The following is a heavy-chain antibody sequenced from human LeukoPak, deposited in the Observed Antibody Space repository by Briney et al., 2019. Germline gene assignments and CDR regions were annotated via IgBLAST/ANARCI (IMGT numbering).Heavy chain of an antibody. V-gene: IGHV4-34*01. J-gene: IGHJ4*02. D-gene: IGHD1-26*01. CDR3: ARGGWELPN. CDR2: INHSGST. CDR1: GGSFSGYY. Sequence: SSETLSLTCAVYGGSFSGYYWSWIRQPPGKGLEWIGEINHSGSTNYNPSLKSRVTISVDTSKNQFSLKLSSVAAADTAVYYCARGGWELPNWGQGTLVTVSS.